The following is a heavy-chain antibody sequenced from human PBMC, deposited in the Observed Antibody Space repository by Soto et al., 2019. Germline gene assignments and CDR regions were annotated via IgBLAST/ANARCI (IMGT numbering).Heavy chain of an antibody. Sequence: DVQLVASGGGVIQPGGSLRLSCAALGLTVRGKKYITWVRQAPGKGLEWVSALYDVDGTYYADSAKGRFTISRDNSNNIIYLQMNSLGPDGTAVYYCASWLEREHAYDIWGLGTMVTVSS. D-gene: IGHD1-1*01. J-gene: IGHJ3*02. CDR3: ASWLEREHAYDI. V-gene: IGHV3-53*01. CDR2: LYDVDGT. CDR1: GLTVRGKKY.